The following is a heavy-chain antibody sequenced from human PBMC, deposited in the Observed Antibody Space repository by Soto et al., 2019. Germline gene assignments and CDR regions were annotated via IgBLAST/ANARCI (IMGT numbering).Heavy chain of an antibody. CDR3: ARTYEFWSGHTFDY. Sequence: PSETLSLTCTASGGSISSYYWSWIRQPPGKGLEWIGYIYYNGDTNYNPSLKSRVTISVDTSENQLSLQLSSVTAADTSVYYFARTYEFWSGHTFDYWGQGTLVTVSS. J-gene: IGHJ4*02. D-gene: IGHD3-3*01. V-gene: IGHV4-59*01. CDR2: IYYNGDT. CDR1: GGSISSYY.